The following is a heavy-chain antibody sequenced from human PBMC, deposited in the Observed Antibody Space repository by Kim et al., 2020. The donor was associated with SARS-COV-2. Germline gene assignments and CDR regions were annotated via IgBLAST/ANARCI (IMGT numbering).Heavy chain of an antibody. CDR1: GYIFTAYY. CDR3: TISNPAYCSSTSCSPAFES. D-gene: IGHD2-2*01. Sequence: ASVKVSCKASGYIFTAYYVHWVRQAPGQGLEWMGWINPNSGATTYAQKFQGRVTMTRDTSIRTAYMELNTLRSDDAAVYYCTISNPAYCSSTSCSPAFESWGQGALVTVSS. J-gene: IGHJ4*02. CDR2: INPNSGAT. V-gene: IGHV1-2*02.